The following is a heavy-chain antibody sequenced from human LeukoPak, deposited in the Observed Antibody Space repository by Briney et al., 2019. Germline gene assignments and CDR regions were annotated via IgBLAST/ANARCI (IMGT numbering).Heavy chain of an antibody. J-gene: IGHJ4*02. CDR3: ARDLAFSRLDY. CDR1: GFTFSSYS. V-gene: IGHV3-7*01. D-gene: IGHD2/OR15-2a*01. CDR2: INPDGIKR. Sequence: GGSLRLSCAASGFTFSSYSMNWVRQAPGKGLEWVASINPDGIKRYSADSVKGRFTISRDNARNSLYLQMDSLRVEDTAFYYCARDLAFSRLDYWGQGVLVTVSS.